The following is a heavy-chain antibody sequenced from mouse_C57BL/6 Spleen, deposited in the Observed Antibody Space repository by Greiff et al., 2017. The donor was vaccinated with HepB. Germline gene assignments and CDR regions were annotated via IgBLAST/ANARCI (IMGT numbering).Heavy chain of an antibody. J-gene: IGHJ3*01. V-gene: IGHV1-64*01. CDR2: IHPNSGST. CDR3: AREAGYDGGFAY. Sequence: QVQLQQPGAELVKPGASVKLSCKASGYTFTSYWMHWVKQRPGQGLEWIGMIHPNSGSTNYNEKFKSKATLTVDKSSSTAYMQLSSLTSEDSAVYYCAREAGYDGGFAYWGQGTLVTVSA. CDR1: GYTFTSYW. D-gene: IGHD2-2*01.